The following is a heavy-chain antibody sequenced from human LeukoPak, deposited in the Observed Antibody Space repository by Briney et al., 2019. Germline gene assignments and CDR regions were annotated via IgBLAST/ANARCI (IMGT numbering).Heavy chain of an antibody. Sequence: GGSLRLSCTASGFTFGDYAMSWVRQAPGKGLEWVGFIRSKAYGGTTEYAASVKGRFTISRDDSKSIAYLQMNRLKTEDTAVYYCTRDGSQWLVQGDNWFDPWGQGTLVTVSS. V-gene: IGHV3-49*04. CDR1: GFTFGDYA. J-gene: IGHJ5*02. CDR2: IRSKAYGGTT. CDR3: TRDGSQWLVQGDNWFDP. D-gene: IGHD6-19*01.